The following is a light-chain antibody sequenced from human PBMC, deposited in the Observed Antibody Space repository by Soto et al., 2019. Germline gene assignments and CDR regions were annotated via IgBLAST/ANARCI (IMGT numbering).Light chain of an antibody. J-gene: IGLJ1*01. CDR1: SSNIGTNT. CDR2: SNH. Sequence: SALTQPPSASGTPGQRVTISCSGSSSNIGTNTVNWYQQLPGTAPKLLIYSNHQRPSGVPDRFSGSKSGTSASLAISGLQSEDEADYYCAAWDDSLNGFYVFGTGTKVT. CDR3: AAWDDSLNGFYV. V-gene: IGLV1-44*01.